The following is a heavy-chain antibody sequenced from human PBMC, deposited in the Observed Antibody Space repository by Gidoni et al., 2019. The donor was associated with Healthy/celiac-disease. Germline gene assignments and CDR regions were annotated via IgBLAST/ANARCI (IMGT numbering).Heavy chain of an antibody. J-gene: IGHJ4*02. CDR3: ARDEGGSYHY. CDR1: GGSISSGSYY. CDR2: IYTSGST. V-gene: IGHV4-61*02. Sequence: QVQLQESGPGLVKPSQTLSLTCTVSGGSISSGSYYWSWIRQPAGKGLEWIGRIYTSGSTNYNPSLKSRVTMSVDTSKNQFSLKLSSVTAADTAVYYCARDEGGSYHYWGQGTLVTVSS. D-gene: IGHD1-26*01.